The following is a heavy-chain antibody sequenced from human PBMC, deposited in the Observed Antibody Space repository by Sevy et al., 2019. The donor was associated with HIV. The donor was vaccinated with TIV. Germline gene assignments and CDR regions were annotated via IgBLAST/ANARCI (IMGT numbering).Heavy chain of an antibody. CDR2: GDPEDGET. Sequence: ASVKVSCKVSGSTLTKLSMHWVRQVPGKGLEWMVSGDPEDGETIYARKFQGRVNMTEDTSTDTAYMVLRSLRSEGTAVYYWATTKDYYDSSGSPFDYWGQGTLVTVSS. V-gene: IGHV1-24*01. CDR1: GSTLTKLS. J-gene: IGHJ4*02. CDR3: ATTKDYYDSSGSPFDY. D-gene: IGHD3-22*01.